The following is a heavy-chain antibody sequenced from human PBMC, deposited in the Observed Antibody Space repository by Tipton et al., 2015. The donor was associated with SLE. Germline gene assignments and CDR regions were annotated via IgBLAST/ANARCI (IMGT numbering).Heavy chain of an antibody. CDR1: GGSISSHY. V-gene: IGHV4-59*08. CDR3: ARGDYYDSSGFDY. Sequence: TLSLTCTVSGGSISSHYWSWIRQPPGKGLEWIGYIYYSGSTNYNPSLKSRVTISVDTSKNQFSLKLSSVTAADTAVYYCARGDYYDSSGFDYWGQGTLVTVSS. D-gene: IGHD3-22*01. J-gene: IGHJ4*02. CDR2: IYYSGST.